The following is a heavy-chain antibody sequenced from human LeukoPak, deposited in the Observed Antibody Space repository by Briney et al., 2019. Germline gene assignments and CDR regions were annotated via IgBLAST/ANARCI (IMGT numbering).Heavy chain of an antibody. V-gene: IGHV4-59*01. CDR1: GDSISSYY. CDR2: IDYSGST. CDR3: AGGLGWYWAFDY. J-gene: IGHJ4*02. D-gene: IGHD6-19*01. Sequence: SETLSHTCTVSGDSISSYYWNWIRQPPGKGLEWIGYIDYSGSTNHNPSLKSRVTISVDTSKNQFSLKLSSVTTADTAVYYCAGGLGWYWAFDYWGQGTLVTVSS.